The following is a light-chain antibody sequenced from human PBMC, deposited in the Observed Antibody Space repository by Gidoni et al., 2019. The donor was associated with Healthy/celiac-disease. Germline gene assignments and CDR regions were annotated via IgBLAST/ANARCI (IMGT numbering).Light chain of an antibody. Sequence: EIVFTQSPGTLSLSPGERATLSCRASQSVSSSYLAWYQQKPGQAPRLLIYGASSRATGIPDRFSGSGSGTDFTLTISRLEPEDFAVYYCQQYGSSPWTFGQXTKVEIK. CDR2: GAS. V-gene: IGKV3-20*01. J-gene: IGKJ1*01. CDR1: QSVSSSY. CDR3: QQYGSSPWT.